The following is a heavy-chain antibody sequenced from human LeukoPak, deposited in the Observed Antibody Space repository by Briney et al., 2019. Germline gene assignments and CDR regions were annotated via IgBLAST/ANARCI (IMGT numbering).Heavy chain of an antibody. CDR1: GYTFTSYD. Sequence: ASVKVSCKASGYTFTSYDINWVRQATGQGLEWMGWMNPNSGNTGYAQKFQGRVTMTRNTSISTAYMELSSLRSEDTAVYYCARGGPDFWSGDGYYMDVWGKGTTVTVSS. CDR3: ARGGPDFWSGDGYYMDV. D-gene: IGHD3-3*01. V-gene: IGHV1-8*01. CDR2: MNPNSGNT. J-gene: IGHJ6*03.